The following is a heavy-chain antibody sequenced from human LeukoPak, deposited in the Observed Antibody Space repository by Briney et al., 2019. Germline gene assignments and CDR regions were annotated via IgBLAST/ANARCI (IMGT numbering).Heavy chain of an antibody. D-gene: IGHD4-17*01. V-gene: IGHV4-31*03. CDR2: IYYSGST. J-gene: IGHJ4*02. CDR1: GGSISSGGYY. CDR3: ARVRVTVTTCFDY. Sequence: SETLSLTCTVSGGSISSGGYYWSWIRQHPGMGLEWIGYIYYSGSTYYNPSLKSRVTISVDTSKNQFSLKLSSVTAADTAVYYCARVRVTVTTCFDYWGQGTLVTVSS.